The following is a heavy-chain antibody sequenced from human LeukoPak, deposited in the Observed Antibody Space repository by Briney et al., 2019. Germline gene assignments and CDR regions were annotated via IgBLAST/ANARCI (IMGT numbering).Heavy chain of an antibody. V-gene: IGHV4-4*07. J-gene: IGHJ6*03. CDR2: FYTSENT. CDR1: GGSINSYF. Sequence: SETLSLTCTVSGGSINSYFWNWIRQSAGRGLEWIGRFYTSENTNYNPSLKSRVTMSVDTTKNQFSLKLSSVTAADTAVYYCARGIIDYMDVWGKGTTVIVSS. D-gene: IGHD2-15*01. CDR3: ARGIIDYMDV.